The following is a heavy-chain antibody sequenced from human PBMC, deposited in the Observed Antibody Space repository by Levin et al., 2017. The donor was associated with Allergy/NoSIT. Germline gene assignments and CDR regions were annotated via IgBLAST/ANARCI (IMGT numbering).Heavy chain of an antibody. J-gene: IGHJ3*02. CDR1: GFTFRTYW. Sequence: QPGGSLRLSCAASGFTFRTYWMSWVRQAPGKGLEWVANIKEDGSESYYVASVTGRFTMSRDNAKNSLYLQMNSLRVEDTAAYYCARDRDSGYSGGDALDIWGQGTMVTVSS. V-gene: IGHV3-7*01. CDR3: ARDRDSGYSGGDALDI. D-gene: IGHD3-22*01. CDR2: IKEDGSES.